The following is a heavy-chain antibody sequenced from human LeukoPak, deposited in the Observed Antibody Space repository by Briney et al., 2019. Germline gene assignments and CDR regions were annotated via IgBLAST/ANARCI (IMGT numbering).Heavy chain of an antibody. V-gene: IGHV5-51*01. J-gene: IGHJ4*02. CDR1: GYSFTSYW. CDR2: IYPGDSGT. Sequence: GESLKISCKGSGYSFTSYWIGWVRQMPGKGLEWMGIIYPGDSGTRYSPSFQGQVTISADKSISTAYLQWSSLKASDTAMYYCARHHDYGGNSGLVDYWGQGTLVTVSS. CDR3: ARHHDYGGNSGLVDY. D-gene: IGHD4-23*01.